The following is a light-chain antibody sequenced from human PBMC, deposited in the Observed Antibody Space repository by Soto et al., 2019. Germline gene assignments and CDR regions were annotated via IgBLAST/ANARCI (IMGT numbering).Light chain of an antibody. J-gene: IGLJ2*01. Sequence: QSALTQPASVSGSPGQSITISCTGTSSDVGGYNYVSWYQQHPGKAPKLMIYDVSNRPLGVSNRFSGSKSGNTASLTISGLQAEDEAEYYCSSYTSSSTVVFGGGTKLHVL. CDR2: DVS. V-gene: IGLV2-14*01. CDR1: SSDVGGYNY. CDR3: SSYTSSSTVV.